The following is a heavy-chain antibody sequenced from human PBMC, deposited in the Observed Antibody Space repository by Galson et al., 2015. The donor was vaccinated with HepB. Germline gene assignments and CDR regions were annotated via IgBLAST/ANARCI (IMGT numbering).Heavy chain of an antibody. J-gene: IGHJ6*02. CDR3: ARAGREELDYYDSSAFMFHGMDV. CDR1: GFIFSTCA. V-gene: IGHV3-33*01. CDR2: IWYDGSNK. D-gene: IGHD3-22*01. Sequence: SLRLSCAASGFIFSTCAFHWVRQAPGKGLEWVAVIWYDGSNKFYADSVKGRFTISRDNSKNTVYLQMNSLRAEDTSIYYCARAGREELDYYDSSAFMFHGMDVWGQGTTVSVSS.